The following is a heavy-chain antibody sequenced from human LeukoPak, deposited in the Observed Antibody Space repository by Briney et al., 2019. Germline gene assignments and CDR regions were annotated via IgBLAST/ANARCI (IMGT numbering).Heavy chain of an antibody. CDR2: IKQDGSEK. V-gene: IGHV3-7*01. CDR1: GFTFSSYW. D-gene: IGHD2-2*01. CDR3: ARGADCSSTSCHSGYYYYGMDV. Sequence: GGSLRLSCAASGFTFSSYWMSWVRQAPGKGLEWVANIKQDGSEKYYVDSVKGRFTISRDNAKNSLYLQMNSLRAEDTAVYYCARGADCSSTSCHSGYYYYGMDVWGQGTTVTVSS. J-gene: IGHJ6*02.